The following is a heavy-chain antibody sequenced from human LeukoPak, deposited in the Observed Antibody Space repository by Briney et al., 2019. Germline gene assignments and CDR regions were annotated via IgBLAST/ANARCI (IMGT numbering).Heavy chain of an antibody. J-gene: IGHJ4*02. CDR3: ARGNYYDSSGYYY. Sequence: ASVKVSCKASGYTFTGYYMHWVRQAPGEGLEWMGIINPSGGSTSYAQKFQGRVTITADKSTSTAYMELSSLRSEDTAVYYCARGNYYDSSGYYYWGQGTLVTVSS. CDR1: GYTFTGYY. V-gene: IGHV1-46*01. D-gene: IGHD3-22*01. CDR2: INPSGGST.